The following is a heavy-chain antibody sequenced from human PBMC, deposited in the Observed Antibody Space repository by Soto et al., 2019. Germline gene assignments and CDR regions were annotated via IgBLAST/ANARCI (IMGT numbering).Heavy chain of an antibody. CDR1: GYTFTSYG. CDR3: ARDTSSGGAEYYYGMDV. Sequence: GASVKVSCKASGYTFTSYGISWVRQAPGQGLEWMGWISAYNGDTNYAQKLQGRVTMTTDTSTSKAYMELRSLRSDDTAVYYCARDTSSGGAEYYYGMDVWGHGTTVTVSS. CDR2: ISAYNGDT. V-gene: IGHV1-18*01. D-gene: IGHD6-19*01. J-gene: IGHJ6*02.